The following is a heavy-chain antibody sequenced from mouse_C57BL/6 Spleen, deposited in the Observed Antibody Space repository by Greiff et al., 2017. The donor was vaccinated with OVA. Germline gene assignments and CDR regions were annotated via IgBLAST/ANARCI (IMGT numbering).Heavy chain of an antibody. J-gene: IGHJ4*01. D-gene: IGHD1-1*01. Sequence: QVQLQQSGPELVKPGASVKISCKASGYAFSSSWMNWVKQRPGRGLEWIGRIYPGDGDTNYNGKFKGKATLTADKSSSTAYMQLSSLTSEDSAVYFCARLLSMDYWGQGTSVTVSS. CDR2: IYPGDGDT. CDR1: GYAFSSSW. V-gene: IGHV1-82*01. CDR3: ARLLSMDY.